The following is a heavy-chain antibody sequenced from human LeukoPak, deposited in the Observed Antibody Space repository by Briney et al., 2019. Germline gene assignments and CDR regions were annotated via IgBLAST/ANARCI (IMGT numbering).Heavy chain of an antibody. Sequence: GGSLRLSCAASGFTFSSYSMYWVRQAPGKGLEWVSYISSSSSTIYYADSVKGRFTISRDNAKKSLYLQMNSLRAEDTAVYYCARDDDWNYEDYWGQGTLVTVSS. J-gene: IGHJ4*02. V-gene: IGHV3-48*04. D-gene: IGHD1-7*01. CDR3: ARDDDWNYEDY. CDR1: GFTFSSYS. CDR2: ISSSSSTI.